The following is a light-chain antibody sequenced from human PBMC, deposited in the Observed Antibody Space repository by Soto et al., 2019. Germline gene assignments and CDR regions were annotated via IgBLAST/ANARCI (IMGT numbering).Light chain of an antibody. J-gene: IGKJ1*01. CDR3: QQYNTDSRMCT. CDR1: QSLNSW. V-gene: IGKV1-5*03. Sequence: DIQMTQSPSTLSASVGDRVSITCRASQSLNSWLAWYQQKPGKAPKLLIYEASSLESGVPSRFSGSGSGTEFTLSISSLQPEDFATYYCQQYNTDSRMCTFGQGTNVDIK. CDR2: EAS.